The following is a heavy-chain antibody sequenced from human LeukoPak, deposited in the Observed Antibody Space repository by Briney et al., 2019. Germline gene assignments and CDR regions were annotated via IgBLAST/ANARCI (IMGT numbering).Heavy chain of an antibody. D-gene: IGHD3-22*01. CDR2: IYTSGST. CDR1: GGSISSGSYY. V-gene: IGHV4-61*02. Sequence: SETLSLTCTVSGGSISSGSYYWSWIRQPAGKGLEWIGRIYTSGSTNYNPSLKSRVTISVDTSKNQFSLKLSSVTAADTAVYYCARGEYYYDSSGYSQYYFDYWGQGTLVTVSS. CDR3: ARGEYYYDSSGYSQYYFDY. J-gene: IGHJ4*02.